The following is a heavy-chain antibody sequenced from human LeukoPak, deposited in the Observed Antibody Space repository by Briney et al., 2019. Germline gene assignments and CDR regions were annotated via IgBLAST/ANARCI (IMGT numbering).Heavy chain of an antibody. J-gene: IGHJ4*02. Sequence: GGSLRLSCAASGFTFSNYVLGWVRQAPGKGLQWVSAISGSGGSTYYADSVKGRFTISRDNSGNTLYLQMNSLRAEDTAIYYCKMGDGSPPLGQWGQGTLVTVS. CDR1: GFTFSNYV. V-gene: IGHV3-23*01. D-gene: IGHD5-24*01. CDR3: KMGDGSPPLGQ. CDR2: ISGSGGST.